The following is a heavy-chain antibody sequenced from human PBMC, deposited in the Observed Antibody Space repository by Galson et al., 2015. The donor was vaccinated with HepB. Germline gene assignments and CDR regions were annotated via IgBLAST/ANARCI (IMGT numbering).Heavy chain of an antibody. CDR3: ARDINYYDSSGYYDSEGMDV. D-gene: IGHD3-22*01. V-gene: IGHV3-21*01. Sequence: SLRLSCAASGFTFSSYSMNWVRQAPGKGLEWVSSISSSSSYIYYADSVKGRFTISRDNAKISLYLQMNSLRAEDTAVYYCARDINYYDSSGYYDSEGMDVWGQGTTVTVSS. J-gene: IGHJ6*02. CDR2: ISSSSSYI. CDR1: GFTFSSYS.